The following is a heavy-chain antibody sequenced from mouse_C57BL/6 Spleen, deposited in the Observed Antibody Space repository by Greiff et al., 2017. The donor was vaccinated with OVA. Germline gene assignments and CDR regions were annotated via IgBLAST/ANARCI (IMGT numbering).Heavy chain of an antibody. V-gene: IGHV1-81*01. CDR3: ARDYGSSGAY. D-gene: IGHD1-1*01. Sequence: SGAELARPGASVKLSCKASGYTFTSYGISWVKQRTGQGLEWIGEIYPRSGNTYYNEKFKGKATLTADKSSSTAYMELRSLTSEDSAVYFCARDYGSSGAYWGQGTLVTVSA. J-gene: IGHJ3*01. CDR1: GYTFTSYG. CDR2: IYPRSGNT.